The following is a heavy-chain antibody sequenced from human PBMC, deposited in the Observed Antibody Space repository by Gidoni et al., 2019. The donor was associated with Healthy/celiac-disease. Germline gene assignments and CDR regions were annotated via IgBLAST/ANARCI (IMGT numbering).Heavy chain of an antibody. CDR3: AKTPTVTDYYFDY. D-gene: IGHD4-17*01. CDR1: GGSFSGYY. CDR2: INHSGST. J-gene: IGHJ4*02. Sequence: QVQLQQWGAGLLKPSETLSLTCAVYGGSFSGYYWSWIRQPPGKGLEWIGEINHSGSTNYNPSLKSRVTISVDTSKNQFSLKLSSVTAADTAVYYCAKTPTVTDYYFDYWGQGTLVTVSS. V-gene: IGHV4-34*01.